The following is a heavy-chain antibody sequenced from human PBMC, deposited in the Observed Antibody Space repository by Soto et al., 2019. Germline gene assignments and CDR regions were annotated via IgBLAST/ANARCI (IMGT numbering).Heavy chain of an antibody. V-gene: IGHV3-20*01. D-gene: IGHD3-3*01. CDR2: INWNGGST. Sequence: GGSLRLSCAASGFTFDDYGMSWVRQAPGKGLEWVSGINWNGGSTGYADSVKGRFTISRDNAKNSLYLQMNSLRAEDTALYHCARDNLREYYDFWSSQNWFDPWGQGPLVTVSS. J-gene: IGHJ5*02. CDR3: ARDNLREYYDFWSSQNWFDP. CDR1: GFTFDDYG.